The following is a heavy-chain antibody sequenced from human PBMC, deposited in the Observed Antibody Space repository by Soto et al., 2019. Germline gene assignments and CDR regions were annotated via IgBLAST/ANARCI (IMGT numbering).Heavy chain of an antibody. CDR2: ISGSSSTI. Sequence: PGGSLRLSCVVSGFYFSDSEMNWVRQAPGKGLEWVSYISGSSSTIYYAASVRGRFTISRDNARNSVFLQMNSLRVEDTGIYFCARAVTSPGEDVWGQGTTVTVSS. CDR1: GFYFSDSE. J-gene: IGHJ6*02. CDR3: ARAVTSPGEDV. V-gene: IGHV3-48*03.